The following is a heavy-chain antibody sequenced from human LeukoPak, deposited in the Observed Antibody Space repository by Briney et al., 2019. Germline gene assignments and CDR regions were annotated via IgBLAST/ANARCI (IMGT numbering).Heavy chain of an antibody. CDR1: GFTFTHAS. Sequence: PGVSLRLSGSASGFTFTHASRAWVRQAPGQGLEWGGLIKSGITGGTTDYAAPVKVRFTISRDDAKHPVYLKMNSMKSEDTAVYYCTASYGHSHFDYGGEGTLVTVSS. CDR2: IKSGITGGTT. CDR3: TASYGHSHFDY. D-gene: IGHD4-17*01. V-gene: IGHV3-15*01. J-gene: IGHJ4*02.